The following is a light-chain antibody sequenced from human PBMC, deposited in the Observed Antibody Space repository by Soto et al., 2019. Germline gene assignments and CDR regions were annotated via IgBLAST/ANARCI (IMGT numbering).Light chain of an antibody. CDR1: QRISSY. CDR3: QQYDNLPLT. Sequence: DILMTQSPSSLSASVGDRVTTTCRASQRISSYLNWYQQKPGKAPKLLIYDASDLETGVPSRFSGSGSGTDFTFTINSLQPEDIATYYCQQYDNLPLTFGGGTKVDIK. J-gene: IGKJ4*01. CDR2: DAS. V-gene: IGKV1-33*01.